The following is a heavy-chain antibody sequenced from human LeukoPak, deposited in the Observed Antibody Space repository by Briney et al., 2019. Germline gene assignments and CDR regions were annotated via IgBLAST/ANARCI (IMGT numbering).Heavy chain of an antibody. V-gene: IGHV4-59*01. CDR2: IYYSGST. J-gene: IGHJ2*01. CDR3: ASSPNWYFDL. CDR1: GGSISSYY. Sequence: NPSETLSLTCTVSGGSISSYYWSWIRQPPGKGLEWIGYIYYSGSTNYNPSLKSRVTISVDTSKNQFSLKLSSVTAAVTAVYYCASSPNWYFDLWGRGTLVTVSS.